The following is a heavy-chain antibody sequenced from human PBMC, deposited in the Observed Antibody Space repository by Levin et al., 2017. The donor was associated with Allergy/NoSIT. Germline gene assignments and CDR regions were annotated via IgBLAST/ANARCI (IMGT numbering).Heavy chain of an antibody. D-gene: IGHD3-10*01. CDR3: ARAEPPPQFLYGSGSYCDY. V-gene: IGHV4-34*01. Sequence: SETLSLTCAVYGGSFSGYYWSWIRQPPGKGLEWIGEINHSGSTNYNPSLKSRVTISVDTSKNQFSLKLSSVTAADTAVYYCARAEPPPQFLYGSGSYCDYWGQGTLVTVSS. CDR1: GGSFSGYY. CDR2: INHSGST. J-gene: IGHJ4*02.